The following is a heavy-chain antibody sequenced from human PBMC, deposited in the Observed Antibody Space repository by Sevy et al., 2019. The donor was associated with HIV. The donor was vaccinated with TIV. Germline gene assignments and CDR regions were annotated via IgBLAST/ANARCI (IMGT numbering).Heavy chain of an antibody. CDR2: VSGSGAST. Sequence: GGSLRLSCVASGLTFYSCAMSWVRQAPGKGLEWVSGVSGSGASTFYADSVKGRFTISRDNSKNTLHLQMNSLRAEDTAVYYCVKVKWGVGATGGDFDSWGQGALVTVSS. J-gene: IGHJ4*02. V-gene: IGHV3-23*01. CDR3: VKVKWGVGATGGDFDS. D-gene: IGHD1-26*01. CDR1: GLTFYSCA.